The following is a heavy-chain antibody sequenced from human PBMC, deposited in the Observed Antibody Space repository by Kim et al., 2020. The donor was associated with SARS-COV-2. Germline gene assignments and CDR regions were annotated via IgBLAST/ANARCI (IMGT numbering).Heavy chain of an antibody. CDR2: VSDDGSNK. Sequence: GGSLRLSCAASGFTFSSYGMHWVRQAPGKGLEWVAIVSDDGSNKYYGDSVKGRFTISRDNSKNTLYLQMNSLRPEDTAVYYCAKGEAKWELLGAFDIWGQGTRVTVSS. V-gene: IGHV3-30*18. J-gene: IGHJ3*02. CDR3: AKGEAKWELLGAFDI. D-gene: IGHD1-26*01. CDR1: GFTFSSYG.